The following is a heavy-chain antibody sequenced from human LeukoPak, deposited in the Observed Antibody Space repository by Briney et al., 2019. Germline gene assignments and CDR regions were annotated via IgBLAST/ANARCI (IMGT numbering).Heavy chain of an antibody. Sequence: ASLRLSCAASGFTVSSNYMSWVRQDPGNRLEWVSVIYSGGSTYYADSVKGRFTISRDTSKNTLYLQMNSLRAEDTAVYYCARALGQFGNWFDPWGQGTLVTVSS. CDR3: ARALGQFGNWFDP. D-gene: IGHD3-16*01. CDR1: GFTVSSNY. V-gene: IGHV3-53*01. CDR2: IYSGGST. J-gene: IGHJ5*02.